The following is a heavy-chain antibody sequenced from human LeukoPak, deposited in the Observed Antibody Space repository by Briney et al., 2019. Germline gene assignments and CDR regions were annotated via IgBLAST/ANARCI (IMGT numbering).Heavy chain of an antibody. CDR2: VHLSGAT. V-gene: IGHV4-4*02. Sequence: SETLSLTCAVSGGSITITNWWSWVRQPPGKGLEWIGEVHLSGATNYNPSLESRVSMSIDKSKNHLSLEVTSVTAADTAIYYCTRESGAFSPFGFWGQGTLLTVSS. D-gene: IGHD1-26*01. CDR1: GGSITITNW. CDR3: TRESGAFSPFGF. J-gene: IGHJ4*02.